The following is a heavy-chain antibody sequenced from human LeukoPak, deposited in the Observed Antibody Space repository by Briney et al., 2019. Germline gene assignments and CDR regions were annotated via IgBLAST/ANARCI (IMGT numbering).Heavy chain of an antibody. CDR2: IYYSGST. D-gene: IGHD3-22*01. CDR3: ARLGVYYYDSSGIFDY. V-gene: IGHV4-30-4*08. J-gene: IGHJ4*02. CDR1: GGSISSGDYY. Sequence: SQTLSLTCTVSGGSISSGDYYWSWIRQPPGKGLEWIGYIYYSGSTYYNPSLKSRVTISVDTSKNQFSLKLSSVTAADTAVYYCARLGVYYYDSSGIFDYWGQGTLVTVSS.